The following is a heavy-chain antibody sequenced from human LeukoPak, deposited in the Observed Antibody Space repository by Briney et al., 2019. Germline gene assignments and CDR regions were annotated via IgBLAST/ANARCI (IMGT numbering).Heavy chain of an antibody. Sequence: SVKVSXKASGGTFSSYAISWVRQAPGQGLEWMGGIIPIFGTANYAQKFQGRATITTDESTSTAYMELSSLRSEDTAVYYCARDQWLVRWGQGTLVTVSS. D-gene: IGHD6-19*01. CDR1: GGTFSSYA. V-gene: IGHV1-69*05. CDR2: IIPIFGTA. CDR3: ARDQWLVR. J-gene: IGHJ4*02.